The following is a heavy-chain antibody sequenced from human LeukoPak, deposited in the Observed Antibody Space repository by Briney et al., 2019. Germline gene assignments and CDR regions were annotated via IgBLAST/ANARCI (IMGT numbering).Heavy chain of an antibody. CDR1: GGSISSYY. Sequence: SETLSLTCTVSGGSISSYYWSWIRRPPGKGLEWIGYIYYSGSTNYNPSLKSRVTISVDTSKNQFSLKLSSVTAADTAVYYCARLNRDVYNSWYYGMDVWGQGTTVTVPS. CDR2: IYYSGST. D-gene: IGHD5-24*01. CDR3: ARLNRDVYNSWYYGMDV. V-gene: IGHV4-59*08. J-gene: IGHJ6*02.